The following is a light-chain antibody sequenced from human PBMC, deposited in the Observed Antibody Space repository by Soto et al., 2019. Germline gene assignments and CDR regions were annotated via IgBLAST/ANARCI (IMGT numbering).Light chain of an antibody. V-gene: IGKV1-12*01. CDR1: QGISSW. Sequence: DIQMTQSPSSVSAAVGDRVTITCRASQGISSWLAWYQKKPGKAPNLLIYAASSLQSGVPSRFSGSESGTDFTLTISSLQPEDCAIYFCQKANSFPINCGQGTRREIK. CDR2: AAS. J-gene: IGKJ5*01. CDR3: QKANSFPIN.